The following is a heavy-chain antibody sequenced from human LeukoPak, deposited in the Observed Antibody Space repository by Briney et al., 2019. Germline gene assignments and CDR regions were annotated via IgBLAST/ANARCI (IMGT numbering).Heavy chain of an antibody. Sequence: PSETLSLTCPISGGSISGSRYFWGWIRQPPGKGLEWIGSIYYGGSTYYNPSLKSRVTISVDTSKNQFSLKLSSVTAADAAVYYCARGPYYYYYYMDVWGKGTTVTVSS. CDR1: GGSISGSRYF. V-gene: IGHV4-39*07. CDR3: ARGPYYYYYYMDV. J-gene: IGHJ6*03. CDR2: IYYGGST.